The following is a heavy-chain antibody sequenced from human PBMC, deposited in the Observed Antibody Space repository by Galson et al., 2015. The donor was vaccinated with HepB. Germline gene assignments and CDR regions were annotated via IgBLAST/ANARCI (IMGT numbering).Heavy chain of an antibody. V-gene: IGHV3-48*01. CDR2: ISSSSSTI. CDR1: GFTFSSYS. CDR3: ASTPRSQWLADPSDY. Sequence: SLRLSCAASGFTFSSYSMNWVRQAPGKGLEWVSYISSSSSTIYYADSVKGRFTISRDNAKNSLYLQMNSLRAEDTAVYYCASTPRSQWLADPSDYWGQGTLVTVSS. D-gene: IGHD6-19*01. J-gene: IGHJ4*02.